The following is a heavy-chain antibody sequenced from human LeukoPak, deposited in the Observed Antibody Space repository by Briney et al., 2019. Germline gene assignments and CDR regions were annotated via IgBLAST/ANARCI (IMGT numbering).Heavy chain of an antibody. V-gene: IGHV3-23*01. CDR3: AKRVPYSSSSVYFDY. CDR2: ISDDGRST. CDR1: GFTFSNYG. D-gene: IGHD6-6*01. Sequence: GGSLRLSCAASGFTFSNYGMSWVCQAPGKGLEWVSAISDDGRSTYYADSVKGRFTISKDNSKKTLSLQMNNLRAEDTAVYYCAKRVPYSSSSVYFDYWGQGTLVTVSS. J-gene: IGHJ4*02.